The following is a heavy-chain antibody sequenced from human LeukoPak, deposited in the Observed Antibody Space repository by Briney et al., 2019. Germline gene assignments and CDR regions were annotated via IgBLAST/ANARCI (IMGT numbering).Heavy chain of an antibody. CDR1: GFTFDDYA. V-gene: IGHV3-43*02. D-gene: IGHD3-3*01. CDR3: AKDSLYDFWSGYYTGIESGYYYGMDV. Sequence: GGSLRLSCAASGFTFDDYAMHWVRQAPGKGLEWVSLISGYGGSTYYAESVKGRFTISRDNNKNSLYLQMNSLRTEATALYYCAKDSLYDFWSGYYTGIESGYYYGMDVWGQGTTVTVSS. CDR2: ISGYGGST. J-gene: IGHJ6*02.